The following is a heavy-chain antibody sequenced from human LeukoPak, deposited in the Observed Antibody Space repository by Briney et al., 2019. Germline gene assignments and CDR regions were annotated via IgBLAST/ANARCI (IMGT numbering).Heavy chain of an antibody. CDR2: INHSGST. V-gene: IGHV4-34*01. Sequence: SETLSLTCAVYGGSFSGYYWSWIRQPPGKGLEWIGEINHSGSTNYNPSLKSRVTISVDTSKNQLSLKLSSVTAADTAVYYCARFSRYNFWSGSYYYGMDVWGQGTTVTVSS. CDR3: ARFSRYNFWSGSYYYGMDV. CDR1: GGSFSGYY. D-gene: IGHD3-3*01. J-gene: IGHJ6*02.